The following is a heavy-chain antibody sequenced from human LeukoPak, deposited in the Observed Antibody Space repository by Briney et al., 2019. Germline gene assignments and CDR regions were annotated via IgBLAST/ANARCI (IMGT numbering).Heavy chain of an antibody. CDR1: GFTFSSYW. CDR2: IKQDASEE. J-gene: IGHJ4*02. CDR3: AKDFGLLQYFDKSFDN. Sequence: PGGSLRLSCAASGFTFSSYWMSWVRQAPGKGLEWVANIKQDASEEYYVDSVKGRFTISRDNAKNSLYLQMNSLRPEDTAVYYCAKDFGLLQYFDKSFDNWGQGTLVTVSS. V-gene: IGHV3-7*01. D-gene: IGHD3-9*01.